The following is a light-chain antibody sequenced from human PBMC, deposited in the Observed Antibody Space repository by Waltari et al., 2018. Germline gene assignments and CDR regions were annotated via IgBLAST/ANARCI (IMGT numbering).Light chain of an antibody. J-gene: IGLJ1*01. Sequence: QSALTQPASVSGSPGQSITISCPGTSSDIGAYNFVSWYQKHPGKAPKVMVYDVNNRPSGVSSRFAGSKSGNTASLTISGLQAEYEADYYCSSYTTGSTRYVFGSGTKVTVL. CDR1: SSDIGAYNF. CDR2: DVN. V-gene: IGLV2-14*03. CDR3: SSYTTGSTRYV.